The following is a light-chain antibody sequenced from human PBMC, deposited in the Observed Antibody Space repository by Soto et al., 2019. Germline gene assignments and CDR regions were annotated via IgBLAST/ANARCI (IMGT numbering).Light chain of an antibody. CDR2: GAS. CDR1: QSVSTTY. Sequence: DIVLTQSPGTLSLSPGERATLSCRASQSVSTTYLAWYRQKPGQAPRLLIYGASSRATGIPDRFSGSGSGTDFTLTISRLEPEDFAVYYCQQYGSSRWTFGQGTKVDIK. CDR3: QQYGSSRWT. J-gene: IGKJ1*01. V-gene: IGKV3-20*01.